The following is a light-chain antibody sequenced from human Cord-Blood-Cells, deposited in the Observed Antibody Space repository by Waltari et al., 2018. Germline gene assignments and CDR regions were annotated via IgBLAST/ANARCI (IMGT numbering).Light chain of an antibody. Sequence: DIVMTQSPDSLAGSLGERPPINCKPSPSVSYSSNKTTYLAWYQQKPGQPPKLLIYWASTRESGVPDRFSGSGSGTDFTLTISSLQAEDVAVYYCQQYYSTPLTFGGGTKVEIK. V-gene: IGKV4-1*01. CDR1: PSVSYSSNKTTY. CDR3: QQYYSTPLT. J-gene: IGKJ4*01. CDR2: WAS.